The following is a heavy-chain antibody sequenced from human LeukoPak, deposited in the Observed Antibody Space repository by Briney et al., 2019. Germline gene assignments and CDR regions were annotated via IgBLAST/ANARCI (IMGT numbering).Heavy chain of an antibody. CDR2: SYSSGSR. J-gene: IGHJ4*02. CDR3: ARVWELSFDH. CDR1: GFTVSTDH. Sequence: GESLRLSCAASGFTVSTDHMSWVRQAPGKGLEWVAVSYSSGSRHYAESVKGRFTISRDNSKNTLDLQMNSLRAEDTALYYCARVWELSFDHWGQGTLVTVSS. V-gene: IGHV3-53*01. D-gene: IGHD1-26*01.